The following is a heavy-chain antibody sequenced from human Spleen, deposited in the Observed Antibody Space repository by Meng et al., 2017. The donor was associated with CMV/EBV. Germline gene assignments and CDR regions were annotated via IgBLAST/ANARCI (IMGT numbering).Heavy chain of an antibody. Sequence: GSLRLSCTVSGYSISSGYYWGWIRQPPGKGLEWIGSIYHSGSTYYNPSLKSRVTISVDTSKNQFSLKLSSVTAADTAVYYCARGIDRGYSYGLNYWGQGTLVTVSS. D-gene: IGHD5-18*01. V-gene: IGHV4-38-2*02. CDR1: GYSISSGYY. J-gene: IGHJ4*02. CDR2: IYHSGST. CDR3: ARGIDRGYSYGLNY.